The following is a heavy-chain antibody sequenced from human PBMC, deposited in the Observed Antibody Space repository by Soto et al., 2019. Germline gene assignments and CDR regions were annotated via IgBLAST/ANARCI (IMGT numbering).Heavy chain of an antibody. CDR2: IKSKTDGGTT. CDR1: GFTFSNAW. J-gene: IGHJ4*02. D-gene: IGHD5-12*01. CDR3: WRMLGYNYLSKDLFDY. V-gene: IGHV3-15*01. Sequence: PGGSLRLSCAASGFTFSNAWMSWVRQAPGKGLEWVGRIKSKTDGGTTDYAAPVKGRFTISRDDSKNTLYLQMNSLKTEDTAVYYCWRMLGYNYLSKDLFDYCGQGTLVIVSS.